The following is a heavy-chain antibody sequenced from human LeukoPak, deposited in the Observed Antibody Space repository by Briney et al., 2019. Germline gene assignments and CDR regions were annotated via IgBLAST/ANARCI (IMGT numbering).Heavy chain of an antibody. D-gene: IGHD3-16*01. CDR3: AEGYGCLRDRHLDY. CDR2: IYTSGST. CDR1: GGSISSYY. V-gene: IGHV4-4*07. J-gene: IGHJ4*02. Sequence: SETLSLTCTVSGGSISSYYWSWIRQPAGKGLEWIGRIYTSGSTNYNPSLKSRVTMSVDTSKNQFSLKLSSVTAADTAVYYCAEGYGCLRDRHLDYWGQGTLVTVFS.